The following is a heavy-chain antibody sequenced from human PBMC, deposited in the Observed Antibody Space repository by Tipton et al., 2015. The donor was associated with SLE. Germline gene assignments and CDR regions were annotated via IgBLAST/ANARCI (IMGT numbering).Heavy chain of an antibody. D-gene: IGHD6-19*01. Sequence: TLSLTCTVSGGSISDHYWRWVRQPPGNGLEWIANIHNSGKANYNPSLESRVTISVDTSKNQFSRKLSSVTAADTAVYYCARHGLQWLTPAEYFQYWGQGTLITVSS. J-gene: IGHJ1*01. CDR2: IHNSGKA. V-gene: IGHV4-59*08. CDR3: ARHGLQWLTPAEYFQY. CDR1: GGSISDHY.